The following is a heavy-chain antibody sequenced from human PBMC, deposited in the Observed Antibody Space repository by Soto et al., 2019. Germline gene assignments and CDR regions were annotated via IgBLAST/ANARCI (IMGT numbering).Heavy chain of an antibody. D-gene: IGHD6-6*01. CDR2: ISVHTGDT. V-gene: IGHV1-18*01. CDR3: ARARAEYSGSLAYYFDS. J-gene: IGHJ4*02. CDR1: GYTFATYG. Sequence: QVQLVQSGSEVKKPGASVKVSCKASGYTFATYGITWVRQAPGQGLEWVAWISVHTGDTKYAQKLQGRVSLTTDTFTTTASMELRGLTSADTAIYYFARARAEYSGSLAYYFDSWGQGTLVPVSA.